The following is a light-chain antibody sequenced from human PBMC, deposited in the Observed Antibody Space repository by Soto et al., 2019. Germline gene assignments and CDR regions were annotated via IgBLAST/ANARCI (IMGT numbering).Light chain of an antibody. Sequence: QSALTQPPSVSGSPGQSVTISCTGTSSDVGSYNRVSWYQQPPGTAPKLMIYEVSNRPSGVPDRFSGSKSGNTASLTISGLQDEDEDDYYCNSYTSSSTYVFGTGTKVTVL. CDR1: SSDVGSYNR. V-gene: IGLV2-18*02. CDR3: NSYTSSSTYV. CDR2: EVS. J-gene: IGLJ1*01.